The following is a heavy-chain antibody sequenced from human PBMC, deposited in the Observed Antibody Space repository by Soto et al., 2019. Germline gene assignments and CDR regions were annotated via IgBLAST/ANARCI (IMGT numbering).Heavy chain of an antibody. V-gene: IGHV4-31*03. CDR1: GGSISSGGYY. CDR2: IYYSGST. Sequence: QVQLQESGPGLVKPSQTLSLTCTVSGGSISSGGYYWSWIRQHPGKGLEWIGYIYYSGSTYYNPSPKSRVTISVDTSKNQFSLKLSSVTAADTAVYYCARDRRRYCSSTSCPRAGAFDIWGQGTMVTVSS. J-gene: IGHJ3*02. CDR3: ARDRRRYCSSTSCPRAGAFDI. D-gene: IGHD2-2*01.